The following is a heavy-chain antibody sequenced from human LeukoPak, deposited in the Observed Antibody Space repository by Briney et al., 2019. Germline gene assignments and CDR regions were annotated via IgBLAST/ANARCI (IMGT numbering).Heavy chain of an antibody. D-gene: IGHD1-14*01. J-gene: IGHJ4*02. Sequence: PSETLSLTCTVSGGSISTTTHYWGWIRQPPGKGLEWIGSIYGSTYYNPSLKSRVTISVDTSKNQFSLKLNSVTAADTAVYYCARTRMDFDSWGQGILVTVSS. CDR1: GGSISTTTHY. CDR2: IYGST. V-gene: IGHV4-39*01. CDR3: ARTRMDFDS.